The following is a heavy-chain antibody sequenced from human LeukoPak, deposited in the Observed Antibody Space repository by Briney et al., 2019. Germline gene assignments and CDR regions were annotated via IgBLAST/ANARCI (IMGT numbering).Heavy chain of an antibody. CDR1: GGSFSGYY. Sequence: SETLSLTCAVYGGSFSGYYWSWIRQPPGKGLEWIGYIYYSGSTNYNPPLKSRVTISVDTSKNQFSLKLSSVTAADTAVYYCAREVGRPNGVVITTYDAFDIWGQGTMVTVSS. CDR2: IYYSGST. CDR3: AREVGRPNGVVITTYDAFDI. J-gene: IGHJ3*02. D-gene: IGHD3-22*01. V-gene: IGHV4-59*01.